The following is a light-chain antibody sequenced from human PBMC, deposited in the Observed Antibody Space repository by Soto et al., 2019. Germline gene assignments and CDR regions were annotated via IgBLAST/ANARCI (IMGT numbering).Light chain of an antibody. J-gene: IGKJ2*01. Sequence: EIVLTQSPGTLSLSPGESASLSCRASQSVSSSYLVWYQQKPGQAPRLLIYGASSRATVIPDRFSGSGSGTDFTLTISSLEPEDFGVYYCQQRSNWYTFGPGTKLEIK. CDR2: GAS. CDR3: QQRSNWYT. V-gene: IGKV3D-20*02. CDR1: QSVSSSY.